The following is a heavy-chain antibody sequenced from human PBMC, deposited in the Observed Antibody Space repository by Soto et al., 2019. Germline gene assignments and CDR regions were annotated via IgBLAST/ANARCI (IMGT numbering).Heavy chain of an antibody. D-gene: IGHD3-3*01. Sequence: GGSLRLSCAASGFTFSSYGMHWVRQAPGKGLEWVAVIWYDGSNKYYADSVKGRFTISRDNSKNTLYLQMNSLRAEDTAVYYCARDIASTDFWSGYKDYYMDVWGKGTTVTVSS. V-gene: IGHV3-33*01. CDR3: ARDIASTDFWSGYKDYYMDV. CDR2: IWYDGSNK. CDR1: GFTFSSYG. J-gene: IGHJ6*03.